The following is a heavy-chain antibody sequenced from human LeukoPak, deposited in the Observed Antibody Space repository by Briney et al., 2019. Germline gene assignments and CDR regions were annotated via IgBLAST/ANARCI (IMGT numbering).Heavy chain of an antibody. CDR2: IYPGDSDP. CDR3: ARSYSYGSGSYYNY. V-gene: IGHV5-51*01. D-gene: IGHD3-10*01. Sequence: GAALQISCQGAGGGFTSYWIGWGRQLPGKGLGLGGIIYPGDSDPRYSPSFQGPVPLSADQSISTAYLQWSSLKASDPAMYYCARSYSYGSGSYYNYWGQGPLVPVPS. J-gene: IGHJ4*02. CDR1: GGGFTSYW.